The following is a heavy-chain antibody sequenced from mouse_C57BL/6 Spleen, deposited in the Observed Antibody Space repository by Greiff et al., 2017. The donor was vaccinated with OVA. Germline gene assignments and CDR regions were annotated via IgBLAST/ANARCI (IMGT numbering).Heavy chain of an antibody. CDR1: GYSFTGYF. CDR3: ARLGYSNYEAMDY. Sequence: VQLQQSGPELVKPGDSVKISCKASGYSFTGYFMNWVMQSHGKSLEWIGRINPYNGDTFYNQKFKGKATLTVDKSSRTAHMELRSLTSEYSAVYYCARLGYSNYEAMDYWGQGTSVTVSS. V-gene: IGHV1-20*01. CDR2: INPYNGDT. D-gene: IGHD2-5*01. J-gene: IGHJ4*01.